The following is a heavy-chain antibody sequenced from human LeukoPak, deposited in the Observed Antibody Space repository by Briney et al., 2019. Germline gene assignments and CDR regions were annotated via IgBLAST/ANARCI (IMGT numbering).Heavy chain of an antibody. D-gene: IGHD3-9*01. CDR3: ARHRPDYDIPKGWFDP. J-gene: IGHJ5*02. CDR1: GGSISSSSYY. V-gene: IGHV4-39*01. CDR2: IYYSGST. Sequence: PSETLSLTCTVSGGSISSSSYYWGWIRQPPGKGLEWIGSIYYSGSTYYNPSLKSRVTISVDTSKNQFSLKLSSVTAADTAVYYCARHRPDYDIPKGWFDPWGQGTLVTVSS.